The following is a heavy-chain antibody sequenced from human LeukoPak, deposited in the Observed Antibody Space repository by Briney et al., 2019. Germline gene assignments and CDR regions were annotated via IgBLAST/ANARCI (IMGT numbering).Heavy chain of an antibody. Sequence: GGSLRLSCAASGVTFSDYYMSWSRQAPGKGLEWVSYISSSGITIYYADSVTGRFSISRENATNSRYLQMNSLRAEDTAVYYCERDDGQSGYSYGDAFDIWGQGTMVTVSS. J-gene: IGHJ3*02. CDR3: ERDDGQSGYSYGDAFDI. CDR1: GVTFSDYY. D-gene: IGHD5-18*01. CDR2: ISSSGITI. V-gene: IGHV3-11*01.